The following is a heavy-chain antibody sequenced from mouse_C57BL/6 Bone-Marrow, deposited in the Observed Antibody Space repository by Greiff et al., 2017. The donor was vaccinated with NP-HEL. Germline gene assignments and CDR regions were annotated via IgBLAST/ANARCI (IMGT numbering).Heavy chain of an antibody. J-gene: IGHJ2*01. Sequence: EVKVEESGPGLVKPSQSLSLTCSVTGYSITSGYYWNWIRQFPGNKLEWMGYISYDGSNNYNPSLKNRISITRDTSKNQFFLKLNSVTTEDTATYYCARTGSSYDDYWGQGTTLTVSS. CDR1: GYSITSGYY. CDR2: ISYDGSN. V-gene: IGHV3-6*01. CDR3: ARTGSSYDDY. D-gene: IGHD1-1*01.